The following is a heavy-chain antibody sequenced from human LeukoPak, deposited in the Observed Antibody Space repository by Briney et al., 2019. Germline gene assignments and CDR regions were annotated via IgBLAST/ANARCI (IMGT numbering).Heavy chain of an antibody. V-gene: IGHV3-20*04. CDR1: GFTFDDYG. CDR2: IKWNGGST. D-gene: IGHD4-23*01. J-gene: IGHJ4*02. Sequence: GGSLRLSCAASGFTFDDYGMSWVRQAPGKGLEWVSNIKWNGGSTGYADSVKGRFTISRDNAKNSLYLQMNSLRAEDTALYYCARHYYGGNSPLDYWGQGTLVTVSS. CDR3: ARHYYGGNSPLDY.